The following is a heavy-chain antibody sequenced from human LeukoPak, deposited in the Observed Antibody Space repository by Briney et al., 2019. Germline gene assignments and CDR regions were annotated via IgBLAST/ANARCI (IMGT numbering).Heavy chain of an antibody. J-gene: IGHJ4*02. CDR3: VRDRGSNYPDY. CDR1: GFTFSSYW. CDR2: IKQDGSEK. Sequence: GGSLRLSCAASGFTFSSYWMSWVRQAPGKGLEWVANIKQDGSEKYYVDSVKGRFIISRDNAKNSLYLQMNSLRVEDTAVYYCVRDRGSNYPDYWGQGNLVTVSS. D-gene: IGHD3-16*01. V-gene: IGHV3-7*01.